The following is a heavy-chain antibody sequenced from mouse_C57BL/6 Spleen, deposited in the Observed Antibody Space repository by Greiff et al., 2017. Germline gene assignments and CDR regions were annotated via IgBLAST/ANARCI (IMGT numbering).Heavy chain of an antibody. Sequence: QVQLQQPGAELVKPGASVKMSCKASGYTFTSYWITWVKQRPGQGLEWIGDIYPGSGSTNYNEKFKSKATLTVDTSSITAYMQLSSLTSEDSAVYDCARDYYGSSDPYYAMDYWGQGTSVTVSS. D-gene: IGHD1-1*01. CDR3: ARDYYGSSDPYYAMDY. CDR2: IYPGSGST. J-gene: IGHJ4*01. V-gene: IGHV1-55*01. CDR1: GYTFTSYW.